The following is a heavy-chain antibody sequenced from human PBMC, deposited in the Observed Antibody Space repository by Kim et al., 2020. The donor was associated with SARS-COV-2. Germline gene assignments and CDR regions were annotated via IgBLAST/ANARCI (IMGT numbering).Heavy chain of an antibody. V-gene: IGHV1-8*01. CDR2: MNPKSGNT. J-gene: IGHJ6*02. CDR1: GYTFTDYD. Sequence: ASVKVSCKASGYTFTDYDFNWVRQATGQGPEWMGWMNPKSGNTGHAQKFQGRVTMTWDTSTSTAYLELSSLRSDDSAVYYCARAVDTGLISGMHNYYYYGMDVWGQGTTVTVSS. D-gene: IGHD5-18*01. CDR3: ARAVDTGLISGMHNYYYYGMDV.